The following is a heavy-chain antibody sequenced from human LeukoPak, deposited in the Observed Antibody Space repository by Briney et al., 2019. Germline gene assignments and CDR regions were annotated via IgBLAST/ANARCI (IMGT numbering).Heavy chain of an antibody. CDR3: ARAEYYYDSRGYTFFDY. J-gene: IGHJ4*02. CDR2: ISSSSSYI. CDR1: GFTFSSYS. D-gene: IGHD3-22*01. Sequence: GESLRLSCAASGFTFSSYSMNWVRQAPGKGLEWVSSISSSSSYIYYADSVKGRFTISRDNAKNSLYLQMNSLRAEDTAVYYCARAEYYYDSRGYTFFDYWGQGTLVTVSS. V-gene: IGHV3-21*01.